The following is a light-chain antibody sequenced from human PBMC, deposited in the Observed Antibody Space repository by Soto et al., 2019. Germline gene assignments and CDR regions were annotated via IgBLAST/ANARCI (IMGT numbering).Light chain of an antibody. V-gene: IGLV2-11*01. CDR2: DVI. CDR3: CSYAGTCTLV. J-gene: IGLJ1*01. CDR1: TSDVGDYND. Sequence: ALTQPRSVSGSPGQSVTISCTGTTSDVGDYNDVSWYQQHPGKAPKLIIFDVIKRPSGVPDRFSGSKSGNPASLTISGLQAEDEADYYCCSYAGTCTLVFGSGTKVTVL.